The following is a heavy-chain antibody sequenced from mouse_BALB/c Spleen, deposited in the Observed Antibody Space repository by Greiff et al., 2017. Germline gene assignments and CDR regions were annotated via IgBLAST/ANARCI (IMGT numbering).Heavy chain of an antibody. V-gene: IGHV1S137*01. CDR1: GYTFTDYA. Sequence: LVESGAELVRPGVSVKISCKGSGYTFTDYAMHWVKQSHAKSLEWIGVISTYYGDASYNQKFKGKATMTVDKSSSTAYMELARLTSEDSAIYYCARGGPPYAMDYWGQGTSVTVSS. CDR3: ARGGPPYAMDY. CDR2: ISTYYGDA. J-gene: IGHJ4*01.